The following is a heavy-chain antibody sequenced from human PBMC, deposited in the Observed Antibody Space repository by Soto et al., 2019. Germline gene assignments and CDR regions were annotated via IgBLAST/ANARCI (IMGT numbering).Heavy chain of an antibody. CDR1: GGTFSSYA. Sequence: QVPLVQSGAEVKKPGSSVTVSCKASGGTFSSYAIHWVRQAPGQGLEWMGGIIPMYGPAKYAQRFQGRVTITADESTTTVYMELPSLTSQDTAVYYCARVTAMVRGVIYNWFGPWGHGTLVTVSS. V-gene: IGHV1-69*01. CDR3: ARVTAMVRGVIYNWFGP. D-gene: IGHD3-10*01. CDR2: IIPMYGPA. J-gene: IGHJ5*02.